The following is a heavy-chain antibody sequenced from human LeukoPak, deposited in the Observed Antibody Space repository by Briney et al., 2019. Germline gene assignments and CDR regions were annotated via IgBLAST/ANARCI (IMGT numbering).Heavy chain of an antibody. CDR2: IYYSGST. Sequence: PSETLSLTCAVSGVSISYDYWWTWVRQPPGKGLEWIGHIYYSGSTNYNPSLKSRVTISVDTSKNQFSLKVTSLTAADTAVYYCARDKRPGDYWGQGTLVTISS. CDR1: GVSISYDY. CDR3: ARDKRPGDY. V-gene: IGHV4-59*01. J-gene: IGHJ4*02. D-gene: IGHD7-27*01.